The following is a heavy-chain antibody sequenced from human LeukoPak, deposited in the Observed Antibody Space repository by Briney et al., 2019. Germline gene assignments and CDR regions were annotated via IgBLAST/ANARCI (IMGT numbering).Heavy chain of an antibody. D-gene: IGHD1-26*01. CDR3: AKDWYSGSPTYLDV. Sequence: PGGSLRLSCAASGFTFSSFGMHWVRQAPGKGLEWVAFIRYDGSNKYYADSVKRPFTISRDNSKNTLYLHMDRLRVEDTAVYYCAKDWYSGSPTYLDVWGRGTTVTVSS. CDR2: IRYDGSNK. CDR1: GFTFSSFG. V-gene: IGHV3-30*02. J-gene: IGHJ6*03.